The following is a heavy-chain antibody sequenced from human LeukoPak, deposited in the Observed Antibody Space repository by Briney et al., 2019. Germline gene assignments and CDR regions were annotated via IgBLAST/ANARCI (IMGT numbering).Heavy chain of an antibody. CDR2: IKSKTDGGTK. J-gene: IGHJ4*02. CDR3: TTFSGYYGNYYFDY. CDR1: GFTFSNDW. V-gene: IGHV3-15*01. Sequence: GGSLRLSCAASGFTFSNDWMSWVRQAPGKGLEWVGRIKSKTDGGTKDYAAPVKGRFTISIDDSRNKLYLQMNSLKTEDTAVYYCTTFSGYYGNYYFDYWGQGTLVTVSS. D-gene: IGHD3-9*01.